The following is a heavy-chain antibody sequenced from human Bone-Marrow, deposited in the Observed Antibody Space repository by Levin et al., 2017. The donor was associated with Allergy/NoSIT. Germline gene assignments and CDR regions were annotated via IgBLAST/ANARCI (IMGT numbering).Heavy chain of an antibody. CDR3: ATSVAGRSDY. CDR1: GGSITSGDYY. V-gene: IGHV4-30-4*01. Sequence: SQTLSLTCTVSGGSITSGDYYWPWIRQPPGKGLEWIGYIYYSGSTSYNPSLKSRVIISVDRSKNQFSLQLNSVTAADTAVYYCATSVAGRSDYWGQGTLISVSS. D-gene: IGHD6-13*01. J-gene: IGHJ4*02. CDR2: IYYSGST.